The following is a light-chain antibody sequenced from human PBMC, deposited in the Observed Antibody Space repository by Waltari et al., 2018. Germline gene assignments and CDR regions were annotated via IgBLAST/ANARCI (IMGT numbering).Light chain of an antibody. J-gene: IGKJ1*01. V-gene: IGKV3-15*01. CDR2: GAS. CDR3: QQYNLWPWT. CDR1: QRVGTK. Sequence: EIVMTQSPVTLSVSPGERATLPCRASQRVGTKLAWYQQKPGQAPGLLIYGASTRATGIAARFSGSGSGTEFTLTISSLQSEDFAIYYCQQYNLWPWTFDQGTKVDIK.